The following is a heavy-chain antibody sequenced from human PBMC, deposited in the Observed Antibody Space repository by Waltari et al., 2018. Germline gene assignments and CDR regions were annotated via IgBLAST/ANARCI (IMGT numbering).Heavy chain of an antibody. D-gene: IGHD3-22*01. CDR3: ARGPAGAMIWVY. V-gene: IGHV1-69*01. Sequence: QVQLVQSGAEVKKPGSSVKVSCKASGGTFSSYAISLVRQAPGQGLEGLGGIIPIFGTANYAQNIQGTVTITAYESTSTAYIELSSLRSEDTALYYWARGPAGAMIWVYCGQGTLVTVSS. CDR1: GGTFSSYA. CDR2: IIPIFGTA. J-gene: IGHJ4*02.